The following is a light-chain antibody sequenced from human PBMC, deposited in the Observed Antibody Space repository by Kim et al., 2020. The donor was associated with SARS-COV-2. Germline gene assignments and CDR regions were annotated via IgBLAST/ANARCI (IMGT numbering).Light chain of an antibody. V-gene: IGKV3-20*01. J-gene: IGKJ2*01. CDR1: HSISSNS. Sequence: EIVLTQSPGTLSLSPGERATLSCRASHSISSNSLAWYQQIPGQAPRLLIYGASSRATGIPDRFSGSGSGTDFTLTISRLEPEDFAVYYCHQYGSSPETFGQGTKLEI. CDR2: GAS. CDR3: HQYGSSPET.